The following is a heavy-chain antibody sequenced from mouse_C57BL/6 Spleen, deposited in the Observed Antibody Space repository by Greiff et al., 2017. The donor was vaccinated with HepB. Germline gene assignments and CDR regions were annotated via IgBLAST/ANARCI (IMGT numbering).Heavy chain of an antibody. CDR3: ARGDYYGSSYGRNYLDY. D-gene: IGHD1-1*01. J-gene: IGHJ2*01. Sequence: QQSCKASGYTFTSYWMQWVNQRPGQGLEWIGEIDPSDSYTNYNQKFKGKATLTVDTSSSTAYMQLSSLTSEDSAVYYCARGDYYGSSYGRNYLDYWGQGTTLTVSS. CDR1: GYTFTSYW. V-gene: IGHV1-50*01. CDR2: IDPSDSYT.